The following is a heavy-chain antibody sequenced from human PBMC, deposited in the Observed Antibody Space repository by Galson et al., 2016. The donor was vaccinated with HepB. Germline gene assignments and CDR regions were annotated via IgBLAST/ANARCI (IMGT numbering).Heavy chain of an antibody. J-gene: IGHJ4*02. CDR1: GGSFSSYY. D-gene: IGHD5-12*01. CDR3: ARTGLRPFDF. Sequence: LSLTCVVSGGSFSSYYWSWIRPPPGKGLEWIGEINQSGRANYNPSLKSRVNISVDRSKNQISLKLRSVTAADTAVYYGARTGLRPFDFWGQGTLVIVSS. V-gene: IGHV4-34*01. CDR2: INQSGRA.